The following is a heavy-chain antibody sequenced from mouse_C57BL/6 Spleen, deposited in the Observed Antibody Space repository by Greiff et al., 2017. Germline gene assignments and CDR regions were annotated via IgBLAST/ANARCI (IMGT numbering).Heavy chain of an antibody. D-gene: IGHD2-3*01. Sequence: QVQLQQPGAELVQPGASVKMSCKASGYTFTSYWITWVKQRPGQGLEWIGDIYPGSGSTNYNEKFKSKATLTVDTSSSTACMQLGSLTSEDSAVYGCARLYDGYLLFDYWGQGTTLTVSS. CDR3: ARLYDGYLLFDY. CDR1: GYTFTSYW. CDR2: IYPGSGST. V-gene: IGHV1-55*01. J-gene: IGHJ2*01.